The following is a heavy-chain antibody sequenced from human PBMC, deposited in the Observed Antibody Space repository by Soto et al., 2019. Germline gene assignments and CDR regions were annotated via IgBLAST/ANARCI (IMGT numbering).Heavy chain of an antibody. CDR2: IYYSGST. CDR3: ACIFSGGYGYGFYYHGMAV. V-gene: IGHV4-39*01. Sequence: AETLSVACTVWGGSIGSSGCYWGWVRQPPGKGLEWIGSIYYSGSTYYNPSLKSRVTISVDTSKNQFSLKLSSVTAADTAVYYCACIFSGGYGYGFYYHGMAVWRPGNPVT. D-gene: IGHD5-18*01. J-gene: IGHJ6*02. CDR1: GGSIGSSGCY.